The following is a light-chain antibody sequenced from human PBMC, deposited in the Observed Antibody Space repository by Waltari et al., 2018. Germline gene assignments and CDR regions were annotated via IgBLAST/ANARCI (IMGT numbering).Light chain of an antibody. CDR3: HSRETFSTRL. Sequence: SSDLTQDPSLSVALGQTVRITCQGDSPRRYYASWYQQRPGQAPILVLYGPDNRPSGIPDRVSGSTSGNTASLTITGAQAEDEADYYCHSRETFSTRLFGGGTRLTV. CDR2: GPD. J-gene: IGLJ2*01. V-gene: IGLV3-19*01. CDR1: SPRRYY.